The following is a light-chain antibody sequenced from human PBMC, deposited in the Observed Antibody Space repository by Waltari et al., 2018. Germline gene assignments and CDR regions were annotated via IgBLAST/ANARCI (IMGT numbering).Light chain of an antibody. CDR2: RDK. CDR3: QVWDSSTAV. Sequence: SYDLTQPLSVSVALGQTARITCGGNNIGGKNVHWLHQKPGQAPLLVIYRDKNRPSRIPERCSGSNSENTATLTITGAQGADEADYYCQVWDSSTAVFGGGTQLTVL. CDR1: NIGGKN. V-gene: IGLV3-9*01. J-gene: IGLJ7*01.